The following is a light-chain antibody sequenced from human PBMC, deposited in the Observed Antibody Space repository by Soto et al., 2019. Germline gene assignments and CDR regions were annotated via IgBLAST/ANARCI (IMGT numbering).Light chain of an antibody. J-gene: IGLJ1*01. V-gene: IGLV4-69*01. Sequence: QLVLPQSPSASASLVASVQLTCTLSSGHSSYAIAWHQQQPEKGPRYLMKLNSDGSHSKGDGIPDRFSGSSSGAERYLTISSLQSEDEADYYCQTWGTGIHYVFGTGTKLTVL. CDR2: LNSDGSH. CDR1: SGHSSYA. CDR3: QTWGTGIHYV.